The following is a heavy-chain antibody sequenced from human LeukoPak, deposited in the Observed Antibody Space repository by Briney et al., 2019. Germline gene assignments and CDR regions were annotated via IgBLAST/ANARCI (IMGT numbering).Heavy chain of an antibody. CDR3: AKDRQWLVRQYFQH. J-gene: IGHJ1*01. D-gene: IGHD6-19*01. CDR2: ISGSGGST. V-gene: IGHV3-23*01. CDR1: GFTFSSYA. Sequence: GGSLRLSCAASGFTFSSYAMSWVRQAPGKGLEWVSAISGSGGSTYYAYSVKGRFTISRDNSKNTLDLQMNSLRAEDTAVYYCAKDRQWLVRQYFQHWGPGTLVTVSS.